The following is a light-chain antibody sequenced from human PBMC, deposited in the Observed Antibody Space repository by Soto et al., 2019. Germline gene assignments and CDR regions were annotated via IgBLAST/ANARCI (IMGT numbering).Light chain of an antibody. CDR2: DVS. CDR3: CSYVGRNTYV. J-gene: IGLJ1*01. V-gene: IGLV2-11*01. Sequence: SALTQPRSASGSPGQSITISCTGTSSVVGGYNYVSWYQQHPAKAPKLIIFDVSKRPSGVPNRFSGSKSGNTASLTISGLRAEDEADYYFCSYVGRNTYVFGTGTKLTVL. CDR1: SSVVGGYNY.